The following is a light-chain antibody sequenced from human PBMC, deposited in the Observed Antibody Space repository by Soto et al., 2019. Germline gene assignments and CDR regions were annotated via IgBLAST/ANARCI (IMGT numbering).Light chain of an antibody. CDR1: SDHNNYI. J-gene: IGLJ2*01. CDR2: VEASGTY. CDR3: ESWDNDTRV. V-gene: IGLV4-60*03. Sequence: QLVLTQSSSAAASLGSSVTLTCTLTSDHNNYIIAWHQQHPGKAPRFLMTVEASGTYNNGSGIPDRFSGSSSGADRYLTISYLQSDDEDQHYCESWDNDTRVFGGGTKLTVL.